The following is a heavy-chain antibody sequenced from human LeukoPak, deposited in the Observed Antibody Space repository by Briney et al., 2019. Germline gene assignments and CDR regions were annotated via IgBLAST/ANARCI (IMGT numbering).Heavy chain of an antibody. CDR3: AKDVRSGWLQAFDL. Sequence: GGSLRLSCAASGFIFSSYSMNWVRQAPGKGLEWVSAISGSIGSTYYADSVKGRFTISRDNSKNTLYLEMNSLRAEDTALYYCAKDVRSGWLQAFDLWGRGTLVTVSS. CDR1: GFIFSSYS. CDR2: ISGSIGST. J-gene: IGHJ2*01. V-gene: IGHV3-23*01. D-gene: IGHD5-12*01.